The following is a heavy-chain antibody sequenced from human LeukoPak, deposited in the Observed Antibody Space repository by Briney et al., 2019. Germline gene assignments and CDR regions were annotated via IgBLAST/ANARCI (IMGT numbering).Heavy chain of an antibody. J-gene: IGHJ4*02. CDR1: GYTFTGYY. V-gene: IGHV1-2*02. Sequence: ASVRVSCKASGYTFTGYYIHWVRQAPGQGLEWMGWINPDSGGTNFAQKFQGRVTMTRDTPISTAYMELSRLRSDDTAVYYCARGGIHEADYWGQGTLVTVSS. CDR3: ARGGIHEADY. CDR2: INPDSGGT. D-gene: IGHD6-13*01.